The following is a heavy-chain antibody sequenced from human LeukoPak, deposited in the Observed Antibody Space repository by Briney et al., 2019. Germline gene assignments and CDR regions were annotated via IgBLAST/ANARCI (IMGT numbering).Heavy chain of an antibody. Sequence: PPETLSLTCTVSGGSISSYYTSWIRPPPRKGREWVGYIYYSGSTNYNPSLKRRVTISVDTSKNQFSLKLSSVTAADTAVYYCARATPWDSSSWSYYYFDYWGQGTLVTVSS. J-gene: IGHJ4*02. CDR1: GGSISSYY. CDR3: ARATPWDSSSWSYYYFDY. CDR2: IYYSGST. D-gene: IGHD6-13*01. V-gene: IGHV4-59*01.